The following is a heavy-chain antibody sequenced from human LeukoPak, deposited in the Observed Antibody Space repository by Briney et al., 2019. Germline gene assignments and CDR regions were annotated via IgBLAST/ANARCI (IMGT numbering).Heavy chain of an antibody. Sequence: GGSLRLSCAASGFTFSSYAMSWVRQAPGEGLEWVSLISGSGGSTYYADSVKGRFTISRDNSKNTLYLQMNSLRAEDTAVYYCAKDPDGGLNWFDPWGQGTLVTVSS. CDR1: GFTFSSYA. CDR3: AKDPDGGLNWFDP. D-gene: IGHD5-12*01. V-gene: IGHV3-23*01. J-gene: IGHJ5*02. CDR2: ISGSGGST.